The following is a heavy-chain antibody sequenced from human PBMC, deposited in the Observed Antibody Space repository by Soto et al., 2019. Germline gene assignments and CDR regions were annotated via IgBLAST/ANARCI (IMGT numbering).Heavy chain of an antibody. Sequence: QVQLVQSGAEVRRPGASVKVSCKTSGYTFTTYTLHWVRQAVGQSLEWMGWVNAGNGDTRYSQKFQGRVTITRDTSASTAYMDLSSLRSEDTAVYYCVRYGGSNPLYWGQGTLVTVSS. V-gene: IGHV1-3*01. D-gene: IGHD1-26*01. J-gene: IGHJ4*02. CDR2: VNAGNGDT. CDR3: VRYGGSNPLY. CDR1: GYTFTTYT.